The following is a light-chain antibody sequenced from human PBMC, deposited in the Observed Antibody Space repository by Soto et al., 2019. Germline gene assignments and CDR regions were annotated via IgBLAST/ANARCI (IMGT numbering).Light chain of an antibody. Sequence: DIQMTQSPSSLSASVGDRVTITCRASQSISSYLNWYHQKPGKAPKLLIYAASSLQSGVPSRFSGSGSGTDFTLTISSLQPEDFETYYCQQSYSTPQTFGQGTKVDIK. J-gene: IGKJ2*01. CDR2: AAS. CDR3: QQSYSTPQT. CDR1: QSISSY. V-gene: IGKV1-39*01.